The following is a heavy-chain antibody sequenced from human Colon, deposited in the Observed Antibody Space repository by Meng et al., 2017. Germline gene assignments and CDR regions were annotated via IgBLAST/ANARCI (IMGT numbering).Heavy chain of an antibody. D-gene: IGHD4-17*01. CDR2: ISTYDDNT. CDR3: ARDNPGDYVWDY. V-gene: IGHV1-18*01. J-gene: IGHJ4*02. CDR1: GYTFTTYG. Sequence: QVQLVQSGADVKKPEASAQASCKASGYTFTTYGISWMRQAPGQGLEWMGWISTYDDNTNYVEKFRGRVTMTTDTSTNTAYMELRSLRSDDTAVYYCARDNPGDYVWDYWGQGTLVTVSS.